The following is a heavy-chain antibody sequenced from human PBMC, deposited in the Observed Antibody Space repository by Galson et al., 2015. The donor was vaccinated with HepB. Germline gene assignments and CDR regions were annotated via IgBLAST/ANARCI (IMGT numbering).Heavy chain of an antibody. CDR1: GYTLTELS. J-gene: IGHJ3*02. CDR2: FDPEDGET. D-gene: IGHD5-12*01. V-gene: IGHV1-24*01. Sequence: SVKVSCKVSGYTLTELSMHWVRQAPGKGLEWMGGFDPEDGETIYAQKFQGRVTMTEDTSTDTAYMELSSLRSEDTAVYYCCSIVATWGDAFDIWGQGTMVTVSS. CDR3: CSIVATWGDAFDI.